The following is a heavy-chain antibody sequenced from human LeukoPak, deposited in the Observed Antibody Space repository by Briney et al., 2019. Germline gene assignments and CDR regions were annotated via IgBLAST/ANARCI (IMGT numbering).Heavy chain of an antibody. J-gene: IGHJ6*02. CDR3: ARDYYDSSGYYSYYYYGMDV. Sequence: ASVKVSCKASGYTFTSYAMNWVRLAPGQGLEWMGWINTNTGNPTYAQGFTGRFVFSLDTSVSTAYLQISSLKAEDTAVYYCARDYYDSSGYYSYYYYGMDVWGQGTTVTVSS. D-gene: IGHD3-22*01. V-gene: IGHV7-4-1*02. CDR1: GYTFTSYA. CDR2: INTNTGNP.